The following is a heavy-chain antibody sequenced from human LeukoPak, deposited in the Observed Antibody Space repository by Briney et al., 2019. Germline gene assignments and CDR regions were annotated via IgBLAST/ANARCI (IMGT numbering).Heavy chain of an antibody. CDR3: ATASYYDILTGPKGCWFDP. V-gene: IGHV1-24*01. Sequence: ASVKVSCKVSGYTLTELSMHWVRQAPGKGLEWMGGFDPEDGETIYAQKFQGRVTMTEDTSTDTAYMELSSLRSEDTAVYYCATASYYDILTGPKGCWFDPWGQGTLVTVSS. CDR2: FDPEDGET. CDR1: GYTLTELS. J-gene: IGHJ5*02. D-gene: IGHD3-9*01.